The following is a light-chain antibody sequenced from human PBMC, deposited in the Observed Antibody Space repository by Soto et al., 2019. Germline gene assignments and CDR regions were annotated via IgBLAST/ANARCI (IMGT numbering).Light chain of an antibody. Sequence: DILMTQSPSSLSASVGDRVTITCRASQSISSYVNWYQQKPGNAPKLLIYVASTLQSGVPSRFSGSGSGTDFTLTISSLQPEDFATYYCQQSYITPLTFGGGTKVDIK. CDR3: QQSYITPLT. J-gene: IGKJ4*01. V-gene: IGKV1-39*01. CDR1: QSISSY. CDR2: VAS.